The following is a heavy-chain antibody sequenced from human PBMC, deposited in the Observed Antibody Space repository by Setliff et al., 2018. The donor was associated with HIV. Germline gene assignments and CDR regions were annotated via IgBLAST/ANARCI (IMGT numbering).Heavy chain of an antibody. D-gene: IGHD3-10*01. J-gene: IGHJ6*02. Sequence: PGGSLRLSCAASGFTFSSYTINWVRQAPGEGLEWVSSISSSGGYIYYADSVKGRFTISRDNAKNSLYLQMISLRAEDTAVYYCAYYSSGSFYLGYYYYHGMDVWGQGTTVTVSS. CDR1: GFTFSSYT. V-gene: IGHV3-21*01. CDR2: ISSSGGYI. CDR3: AYYSSGSFYLGYYYYHGMDV.